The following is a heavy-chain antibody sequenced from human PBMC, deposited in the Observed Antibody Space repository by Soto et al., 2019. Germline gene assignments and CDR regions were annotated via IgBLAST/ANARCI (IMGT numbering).Heavy chain of an antibody. CDR3: ARATVVTDDAFDI. CDR2: INPNSGGT. J-gene: IGHJ3*02. V-gene: IGHV1-2*02. D-gene: IGHD4-17*01. CDR1: GYSFTDYY. Sequence: ASVNVSCKASGYSFTDYYMHWVRQAPGQELGWMGWINPNSGGTNYAQRFQGRVTMTRDTSISTAYMELSRLRSDDTAVYYCARATVVTDDAFDIWGQGTMVTVSS.